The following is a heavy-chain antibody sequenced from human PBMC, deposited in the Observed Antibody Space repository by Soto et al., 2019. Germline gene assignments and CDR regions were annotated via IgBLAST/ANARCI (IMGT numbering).Heavy chain of an antibody. V-gene: IGHV3-53*01. J-gene: IGHJ3*02. Sequence: GGSLRLSCAASGFTVSSNYMTWVRQAPGKGLEWVSAIYSGGSTYYADSVKGRFTISRDNSKNTLYLQMNSLRAEDTAVYYCAKGQWFDAFDIWGQGTMVTVS. CDR1: GFTVSSNY. D-gene: IGHD3-22*01. CDR2: IYSGGST. CDR3: AKGQWFDAFDI.